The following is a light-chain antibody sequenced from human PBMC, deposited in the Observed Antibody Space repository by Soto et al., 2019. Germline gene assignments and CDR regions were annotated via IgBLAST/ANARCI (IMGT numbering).Light chain of an antibody. Sequence: DIVMTQSPLSLPVTPGEPASISCRSSQSLLHSNGNNYFSWFQQRPGRSPRRLIYKVSNRDSGVPARFSGSGSGTDFALKISRVEAEDVGVYYCMQGTHWPITFGQGTRLEIK. J-gene: IGKJ5*01. V-gene: IGKV2-30*02. CDR1: QSLLHSNGNNY. CDR3: MQGTHWPIT. CDR2: KVS.